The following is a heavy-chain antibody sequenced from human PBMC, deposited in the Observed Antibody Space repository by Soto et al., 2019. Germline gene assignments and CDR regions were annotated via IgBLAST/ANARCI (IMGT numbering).Heavy chain of an antibody. D-gene: IGHD6-6*01. Sequence: SETLSLTCAVYGGSFSGYYWSWIRQPPGKGLEWIGYVYYSGSTNYNPSLKSRVTISIDTSKNQFSLKLRSVAAADTAVYYCARAAAPRYPGYWGQGTLVTVSS. CDR1: GGSFSGYY. V-gene: IGHV4-59*01. CDR3: ARAAAPRYPGY. J-gene: IGHJ4*02. CDR2: VYYSGST.